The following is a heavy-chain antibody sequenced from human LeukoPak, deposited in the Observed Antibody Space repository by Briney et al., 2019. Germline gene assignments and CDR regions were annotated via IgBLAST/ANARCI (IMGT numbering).Heavy chain of an antibody. CDR2: INPSGGST. Sequence: WASVKVSCKTSGYTFTSYYMHWVRQAPGQGLEWMGIINPSGGSTSYAQKFQGRVTMTRDTSTSTVYMELSGLRSEDTAVYYCARVISSFAAFDIWGQGTMVTVSS. J-gene: IGHJ3*02. D-gene: IGHD6-13*01. CDR3: ARVISSFAAFDI. CDR1: GYTFTSYY. V-gene: IGHV1-46*01.